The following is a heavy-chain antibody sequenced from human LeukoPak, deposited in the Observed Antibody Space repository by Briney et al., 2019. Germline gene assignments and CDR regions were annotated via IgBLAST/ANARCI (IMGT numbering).Heavy chain of an antibody. J-gene: IGHJ4*02. V-gene: IGHV3-23*01. CDR1: GFTFSSYA. CDR3: AKGTQTPGIAVAGFDY. CDR2: ISGSGGST. D-gene: IGHD6-19*01. Sequence: GGSLRLSCAASGFTFSSYAMSWVRQAPGKGLEWVSAISGSGGSTYYADSVKGRFTISRDNSKNTLYLQMNSLRAEDTAVYYCAKGTQTPGIAVAGFDYWGQGTLATVSS.